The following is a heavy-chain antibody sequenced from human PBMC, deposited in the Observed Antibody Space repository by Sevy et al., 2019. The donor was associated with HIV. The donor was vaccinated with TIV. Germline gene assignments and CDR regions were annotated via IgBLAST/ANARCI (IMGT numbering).Heavy chain of an antibody. D-gene: IGHD5-12*01. CDR3: ARRYSEYDYDFDS. Sequence: SGPTLVKPTQTLTLTCTFSGFSLSTTGVGVGYILQPPGKALYGLGVIYWDDDKGDIPSLKKRLTITKDTSKNQVVLTMTKMDPVDTATYYCARRYSEYDYDFDSWGQGTLVTVSS. V-gene: IGHV2-5*02. CDR2: IYWDDDK. CDR1: GFSLSTTGVG. J-gene: IGHJ4*02.